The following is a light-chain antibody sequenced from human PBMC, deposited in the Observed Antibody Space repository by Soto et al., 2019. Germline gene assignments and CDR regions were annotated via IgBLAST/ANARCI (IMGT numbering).Light chain of an antibody. CDR2: GAS. Sequence: EIVLTQSPGTLSLSPGERATLSCRASQSVSNFLAWYQQKPGQAPRLLIYGASTRATGIPARFSGSGSGTEFTLTISSLQSEDFAVYYCQQYIYWPWTFGQGTKVDIK. V-gene: IGKV3-15*01. J-gene: IGKJ1*01. CDR3: QQYIYWPWT. CDR1: QSVSNF.